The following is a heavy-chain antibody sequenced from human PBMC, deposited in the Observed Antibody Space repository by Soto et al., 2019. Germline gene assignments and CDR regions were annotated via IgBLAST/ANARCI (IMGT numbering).Heavy chain of an antibody. Sequence: EVQLLESGGGLVQPGGPLRLTCAASGFTFSSYAMSWVRQAPGKGLEWVSAISGSGGSTYYADSVKGRFTISRDNSKNTLYLQMNSLRAEDTAVYYCAKDGYGDSRAFDICGQGTMVTVSS. D-gene: IGHD4-17*01. CDR1: GFTFSSYA. J-gene: IGHJ3*02. V-gene: IGHV3-23*01. CDR3: AKDGYGDSRAFDI. CDR2: ISGSGGST.